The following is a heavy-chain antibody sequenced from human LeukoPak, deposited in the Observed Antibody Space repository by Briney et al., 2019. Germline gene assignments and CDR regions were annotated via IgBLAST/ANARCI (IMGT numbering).Heavy chain of an antibody. CDR3: TTDTFGARDS. D-gene: IGHD3-10*01. Sequence: PGGSLRLSCAASGYTFSRYRMHWVRQGPGKGLVWVSRINEDGSSTSYAESVRGRFTISRDNAKNTLYLQMNSLRAEDAAVYYCTTDTFGARDSWGQGTLVTVSS. J-gene: IGHJ4*02. CDR1: GYTFSRYR. CDR2: INEDGSST. V-gene: IGHV3-74*01.